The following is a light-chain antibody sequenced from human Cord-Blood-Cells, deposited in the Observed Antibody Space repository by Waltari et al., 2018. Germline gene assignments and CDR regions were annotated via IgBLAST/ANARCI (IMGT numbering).Light chain of an antibody. J-gene: IGLJ2*01. Sequence: NFMLTQPHSVSESPGKTVTISCTRSSGSIASNYVQRYQQRPGSSPTTVIYEDNQRPSGVPDRFSGSIDSSSNSASLTIYGLKTEDEADYYCQSYDSSNQGVFGGGTKLTVL. V-gene: IGLV6-57*01. CDR1: SGSIASNY. CDR3: QSYDSSNQGV. CDR2: EDN.